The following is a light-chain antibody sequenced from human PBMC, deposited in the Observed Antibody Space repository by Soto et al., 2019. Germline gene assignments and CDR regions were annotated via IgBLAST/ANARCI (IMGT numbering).Light chain of an antibody. CDR1: QSVSSNY. Sequence: EIVLTQSPGTLSLSPGERGTLSCRASQSVSSNYLAWSQQKPGQAPRLLIYSAFSRATGIPDRFSGSGSGTDLPPTISRRGAEVFGGVACRDFGTAPWAFGQGTKVATK. CDR2: SAF. V-gene: IGKV3-20*01. J-gene: IGKJ1*01. CDR3: RDFGTAPWA.